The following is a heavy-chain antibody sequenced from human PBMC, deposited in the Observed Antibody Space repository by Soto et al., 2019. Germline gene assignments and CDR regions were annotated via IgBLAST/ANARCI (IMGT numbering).Heavy chain of an antibody. CDR3: ARDDYSGSGSNAYDI. CDR2: IYESGST. J-gene: IGHJ3*02. CDR1: GGSINNSGYY. Sequence: QVRLQESGPGLVQPSQTLSLTCLVSGGSINNSGYYWSWIRQYPGKGLEWIGHIYESGSTYYNPSLKSRITMSVDTSKNQFSLKLSSVTAADTAVYYCARDDYSGSGSNAYDIWGQGTMVTVSS. V-gene: IGHV4-31*03. D-gene: IGHD3-10*01.